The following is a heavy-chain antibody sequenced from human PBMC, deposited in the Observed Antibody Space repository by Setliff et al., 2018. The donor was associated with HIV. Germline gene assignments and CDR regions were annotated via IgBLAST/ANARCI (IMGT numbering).Heavy chain of an antibody. CDR1: GYTFTSYG. Sequence: ASVKVSCKASGYTFTSYGINWVRQAPGQGLEWMGWISAHNGKVGYAQQLQGRVTITRDTSASTAYMELSSLRSEDTAVYYCARVARGYSYGYTFDYWGQGTLVTVSS. J-gene: IGHJ4*02. CDR2: ISAHNGKV. CDR3: ARVARGYSYGYTFDY. D-gene: IGHD5-18*01. V-gene: IGHV1-18*01.